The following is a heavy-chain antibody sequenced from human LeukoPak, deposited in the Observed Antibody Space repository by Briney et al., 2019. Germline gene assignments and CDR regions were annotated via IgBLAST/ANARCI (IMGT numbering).Heavy chain of an antibody. CDR1: GFTFSSYS. CDR2: ISSSSSYI. CDR3: ARVEDCSGGSCYSGH. D-gene: IGHD2-15*01. Sequence: GGSLRLSCAASGFTFSSYSMNWVRQAPGKGLEWVSSISSSSSYIYYADSVKGRFTISRDNAKNSLYLQMNNLRAEDTAVYYCARVEDCSGGSCYSGHWGQGTLVTVSS. V-gene: IGHV3-21*01. J-gene: IGHJ4*02.